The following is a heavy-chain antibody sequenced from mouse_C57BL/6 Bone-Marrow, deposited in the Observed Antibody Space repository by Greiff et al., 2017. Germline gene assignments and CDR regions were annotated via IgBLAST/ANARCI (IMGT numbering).Heavy chain of an antibody. CDR2: ISSGSSSI. Sequence: EVKLVESGGGLVKPGGSLKLSCAASGFTFSDYGMHWVRQAPVKGLEWVAYISSGSSSIYYADNVKGRFTITRDNAKNTLFLQMTSLRSEDTAMYYCARGEGRAWFAYWGQGTLVTVSA. J-gene: IGHJ3*01. V-gene: IGHV5-17*01. CDR3: ARGEGRAWFAY. CDR1: GFTFSDYG.